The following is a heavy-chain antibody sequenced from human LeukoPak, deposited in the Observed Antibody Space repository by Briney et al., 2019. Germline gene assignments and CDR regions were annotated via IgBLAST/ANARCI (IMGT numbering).Heavy chain of an antibody. CDR2: ISYDGSNK. CDR1: GFTFSSYG. V-gene: IGHV3-30*18. Sequence: PGRSLRLSCAASGFTFSSYGMHWVRQAPGKGLEWVAVISYDGSNKYYADSVKGRFTISRDNSKNTLYLQMNSLRAEDTAVYYCAKATYYYDSSGYYLLGYWGQGTLVTVSS. J-gene: IGHJ4*02. D-gene: IGHD3-22*01. CDR3: AKATYYYDSSGYYLLGY.